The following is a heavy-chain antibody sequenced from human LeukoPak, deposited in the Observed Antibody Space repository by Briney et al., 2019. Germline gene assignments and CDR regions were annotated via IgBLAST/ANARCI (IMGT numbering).Heavy chain of an antibody. D-gene: IGHD1-14*01. V-gene: IGHV4-59*12. CDR3: ARANLFDP. CDR2: IYYSGST. Sequence: PSETLSLTCNVSGGSMTSYYWSWIRQSPGKGLEWIGSIYYSGSTYYNPSLKSRVTISVDTSKNQFSLKLSSVTAADTAVYYCARANLFDPWGQGTLVTVSS. CDR1: GGSMTSYY. J-gene: IGHJ5*02.